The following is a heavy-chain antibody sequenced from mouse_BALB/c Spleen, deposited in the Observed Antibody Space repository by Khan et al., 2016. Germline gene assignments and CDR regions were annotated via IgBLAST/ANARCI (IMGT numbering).Heavy chain of an antibody. CDR2: ILPGSGNS. CDR1: GYTFSNYW. V-gene: IGHV1-9*01. J-gene: IGHJ4*01. Sequence: QVQLQQSGAELMKPGASVKISCKATGYTFSNYWIEWVKQRPGHGLEWIGDILPGSGNSNSNENFKGKATFTADTSSNTAYMQLSSLTSEDSAVYFCARACYSMDYWGQGTSVTVSS. CDR3: ARACYSMDY.